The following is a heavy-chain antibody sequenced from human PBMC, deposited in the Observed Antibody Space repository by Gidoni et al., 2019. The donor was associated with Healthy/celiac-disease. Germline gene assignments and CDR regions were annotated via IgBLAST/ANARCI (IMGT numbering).Heavy chain of an antibody. D-gene: IGHD4-17*01. Sequence: EVQLVESGGGLVQPGGSLRLSCAASGFTFSSYSMNWVRQAPGKGLEWVSYISSSSSTIYYADSVKGRFTISRDNAKNSLYLQMNSLRAEDTAVYYCARGRQMTTVTTDWYFDLWGRGTLVTVSS. CDR3: ARGRQMTTVTTDWYFDL. CDR2: ISSSSSTI. CDR1: GFTFSSYS. V-gene: IGHV3-48*01. J-gene: IGHJ2*01.